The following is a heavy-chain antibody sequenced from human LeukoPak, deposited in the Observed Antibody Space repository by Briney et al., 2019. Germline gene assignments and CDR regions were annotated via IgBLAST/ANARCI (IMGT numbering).Heavy chain of an antibody. V-gene: IGHV3-23*01. D-gene: IGHD2-2*01. CDR2: ISGSGGST. CDR3: AKVGCSSTSCYRGIDY. Sequence: GALRLSCAASGIIFSNYAMSWVRQAPGEGLEWVSAISGSGGSTYYADSVQGRFTISRDNSKNTLYLQMNSLRAEDTAVYYCAKVGCSSTSCYRGIDYWGQGTLVTVSS. CDR1: GIIFSNYA. J-gene: IGHJ4*02.